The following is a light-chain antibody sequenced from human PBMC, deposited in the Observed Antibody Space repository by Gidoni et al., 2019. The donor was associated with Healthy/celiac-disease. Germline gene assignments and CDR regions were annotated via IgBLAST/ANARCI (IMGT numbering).Light chain of an antibody. CDR1: QSVSSN. CDR3: QQYNNWPPT. CDR2: GAS. J-gene: IGKJ1*01. V-gene: IGKV3-15*01. Sequence: EIVMTQSPATLSVSPGESATLSCRASQSVSSNLAWYQQKPGQAPRLLIYGASTRATGIPARFSGSGSGTEFTLTISRLQSEDFAVYYCQQYNNWPPTFGQGTKVEIK.